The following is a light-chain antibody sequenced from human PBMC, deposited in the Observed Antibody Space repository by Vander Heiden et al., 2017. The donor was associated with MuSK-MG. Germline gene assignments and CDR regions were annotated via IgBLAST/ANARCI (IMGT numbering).Light chain of an antibody. V-gene: IGLV2-14*03. Sequence: QSALTQPASVSGSHGQSITISCTGASSDVGAENSVSWYQHHPGKAPKLMIYDVSNRHSGVANRFSGSKSGNTASLTISGLQAEDEADYFCSSYTSSNTPPFVFGTGTKVTVL. J-gene: IGLJ1*01. CDR2: DVS. CDR1: SSDVGAENS. CDR3: SSYTSSNTPPFV.